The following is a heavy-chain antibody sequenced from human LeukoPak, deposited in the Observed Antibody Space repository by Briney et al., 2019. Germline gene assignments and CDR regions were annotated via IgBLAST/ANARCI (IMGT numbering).Heavy chain of an antibody. CDR3: AKDHAAFGDYDFGY. Sequence: PGRSLRLSCAASGFTFSSYGMHWVRQAPGKGLDWVAVISSDRSNTHYADSVKGRFTISRDNSKNTLSLQMDSLRADDTAVYYCAKDHAAFGDYDFGYWGQGTLVTVSP. J-gene: IGHJ4*02. V-gene: IGHV3-30*18. CDR1: GFTFSSYG. CDR2: ISSDRSNT. D-gene: IGHD4-17*01.